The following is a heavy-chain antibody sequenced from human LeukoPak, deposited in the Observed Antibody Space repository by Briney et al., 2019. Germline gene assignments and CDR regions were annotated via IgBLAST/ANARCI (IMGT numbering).Heavy chain of an antibody. J-gene: IGHJ6*04. CDR2: IKEDGSEK. CDR3: ARDRFGGMDV. V-gene: IGHV3-7*01. CDR1: GFTFSSYW. Sequence: PGGSLRLSCAPSGFTFSSYWMSWVRQAPGKGLEWVASIKEDGSEKYNLESLKGRFTISRDNAKNSLYLQMNTLRVEDTAVYYCARDRFGGMDVWGKGTTVTVSP. D-gene: IGHD3-10*01.